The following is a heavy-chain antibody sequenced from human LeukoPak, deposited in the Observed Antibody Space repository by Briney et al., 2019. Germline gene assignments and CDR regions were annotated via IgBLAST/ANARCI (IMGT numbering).Heavy chain of an antibody. CDR2: IRSTANGYAT. CDR3: TGNYYGSGSYADFDY. J-gene: IGHJ4*02. D-gene: IGHD3-10*01. CDR1: GFTFSGPA. V-gene: IGHV3-73*01. Sequence: GGSLRLSCAASGFTFSGPALHWVRQASGKGLEWVGRIRSTANGYATAYAASVKGRFTISREDEKNKAYVQMDRLKTEDTAVYYCTGNYYGSGSYADFDYWGQGTLVTVSS.